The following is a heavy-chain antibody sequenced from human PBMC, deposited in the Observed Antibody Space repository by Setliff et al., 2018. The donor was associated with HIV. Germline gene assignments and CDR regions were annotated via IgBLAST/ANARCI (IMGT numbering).Heavy chain of an antibody. J-gene: IGHJ6*03. Sequence: PGGSLRLSCAASGFTFSRHAMTWVRQAPGKGLEWVSTIPSNSEYTIYADSVEGRFTISRDNNKNTLYLQMNSLRPEDTAVYYCAKDRSVRDYNYHYLDVWGKGTTVTVSS. V-gene: IGHV3-23*01. CDR2: IPSNSEYT. CDR1: GFTFSRHA. D-gene: IGHD2-15*01. CDR3: AKDRSVRDYNYHYLDV.